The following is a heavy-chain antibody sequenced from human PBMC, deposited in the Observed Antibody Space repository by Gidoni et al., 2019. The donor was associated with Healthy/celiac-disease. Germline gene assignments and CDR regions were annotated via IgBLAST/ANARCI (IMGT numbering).Heavy chain of an antibody. J-gene: IGHJ5*02. Sequence: QVQLQQWGAGLLKPSETLSLTCAVYGGSFSGYYWSWIRQPPGKGLEWIGEINHSGSTNYNPSLKSRVTISVDTSKNQFSLKLSSVTAADTAVYYCARARRSYRFDPWGQGTLVTVSS. D-gene: IGHD2-2*02. CDR2: INHSGST. CDR3: ARARRSYRFDP. CDR1: GGSFSGYY. V-gene: IGHV4-34*01.